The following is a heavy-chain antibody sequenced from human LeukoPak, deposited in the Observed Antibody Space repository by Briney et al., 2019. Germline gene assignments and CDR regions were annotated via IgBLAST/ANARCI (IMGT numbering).Heavy chain of an antibody. CDR3: AKLLGTATTYDS. CDR2: INPDGSQK. V-gene: IGHV3-7*01. J-gene: IGHJ4*02. CDR1: GFTFSGNW. Sequence: GGSLTLSCEASGFTFSGNWMSWVRQAPGKGLEWVASINPDGSQKLYVDSVKGRVTISRDNTKSSLYLQMNSLGAEDTAMYYCAKLLGTATTYDSWGQGTRVTVSS. D-gene: IGHD5-24*01.